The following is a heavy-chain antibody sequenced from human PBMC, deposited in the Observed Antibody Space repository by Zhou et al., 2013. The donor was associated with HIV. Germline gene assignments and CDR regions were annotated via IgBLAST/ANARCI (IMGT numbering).Heavy chain of an antibody. V-gene: IGHV1-69*04. J-gene: IGHJ5*02. Sequence: QVQLVQSGAEVKKPGSSVKVSCKASGGTFSSYAISWVRQAPGQGLEWMGRIIPILGIANYAQKFQGRVTITADKSTSTAYMELSSLRSEDTAVYYCARDPRAITGTTPNWFDPWGQGTLVTVSS. CDR1: GGTFSSYA. D-gene: IGHD1-7*01. CDR2: IIPILGIA. CDR3: ARDPRAITGTTPNWFDP.